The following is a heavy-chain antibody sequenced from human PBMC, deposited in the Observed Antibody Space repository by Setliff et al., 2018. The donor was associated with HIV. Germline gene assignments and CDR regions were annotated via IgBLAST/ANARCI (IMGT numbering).Heavy chain of an antibody. V-gene: IGHV4-4*08. CDR2: IFTNEFT. D-gene: IGHD1-26*01. CDR3: AKKTTGSSSLDY. CDR1: GDSISGFF. J-gene: IGHJ4*02. Sequence: SETLSLTCNVSGDSISGFFWTWIRQPPGKRLEWIGSIFTNEFTYYNPSLKSRVTISADTSNTQFSLKLRSVTAADTAVYYCAKKTTGSSSLDYWGQGTLVTVS.